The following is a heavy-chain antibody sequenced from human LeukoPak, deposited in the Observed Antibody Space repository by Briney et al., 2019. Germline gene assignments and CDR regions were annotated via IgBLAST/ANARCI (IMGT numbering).Heavy chain of an antibody. CDR1: GFTFSNYA. V-gene: IGHV3-23*01. CDR3: AKGSYSSSWYDVWFDP. Sequence: GGSLRLSCGASGFTFSNYAMSWVRQAPGKGLEWVSAISGSGGSTYYADSVKGRFTISRDNSKNTLYLQMNSLRAEDTAVYYCAKGSYSSSWYDVWFDPWGQGTLVTVSS. CDR2: ISGSGGST. J-gene: IGHJ5*02. D-gene: IGHD6-13*01.